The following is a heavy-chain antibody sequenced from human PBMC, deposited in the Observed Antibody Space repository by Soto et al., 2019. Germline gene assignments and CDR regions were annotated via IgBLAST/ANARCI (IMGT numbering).Heavy chain of an antibody. V-gene: IGHV3-23*01. J-gene: IGHJ3*02. D-gene: IGHD2-8*01. CDR1: GFTFSDYA. CDR3: AKDATSFNGVLEPFDM. CDR2: VGGSDDDK. Sequence: EVQLLESGGGVVQPAGSLRLSCAASGFTFSDYAMSWVRQTPGKGLQWVSGVGGSDDDKHYADSVRGRFIVSRDNSKNTLYLQMNSLRADDTDIYYCAKDATSFNGVLEPFDMWGQGTEVTVSS.